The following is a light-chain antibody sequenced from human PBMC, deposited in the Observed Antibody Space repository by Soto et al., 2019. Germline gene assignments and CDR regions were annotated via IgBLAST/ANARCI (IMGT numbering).Light chain of an antibody. J-gene: IGKJ3*01. CDR3: QQRGT. CDR2: DTS. V-gene: IGKV3-11*01. Sequence: EIVLTQSPATLSVSPGERSTLSCRASQTVNKHLACYHHRPGQAPRLLIYDTSYRAAGIPPRFSGSASGTAFTLTVSSLEPEDLAVYYCQQRGTFGPGTKVDIK. CDR1: QTVNKH.